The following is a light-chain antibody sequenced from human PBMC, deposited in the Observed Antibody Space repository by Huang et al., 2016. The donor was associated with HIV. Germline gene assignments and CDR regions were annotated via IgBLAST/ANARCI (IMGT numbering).Light chain of an antibody. V-gene: IGKV3-15*01. CDR2: GAS. J-gene: IGKJ4*01. CDR1: QSVSNN. Sequence: EIVMTQSPATLSVSPGERGTLSCRASQSVSNNLAWYQQKPGQDPRLLIYGASTRATGIPARFSGSGSGTEFILTISSLQSEDFAVYYCQQYNNWPLTFGGGTKVEIK. CDR3: QQYNNWPLT.